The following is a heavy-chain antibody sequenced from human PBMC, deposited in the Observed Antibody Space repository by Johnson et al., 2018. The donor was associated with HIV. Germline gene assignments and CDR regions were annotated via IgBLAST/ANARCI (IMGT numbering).Heavy chain of an antibody. CDR2: IKCDGSNK. D-gene: IGHD1-1*01. CDR3: AMGFGRSGYNRNAFDI. V-gene: IGHV3-52*01. Sequence: VQLVESGGVVVQPGGSLRLSCAASGFTFSSSWMHWVCQAPEKGPEWVADIKCDGSNKYYADSVKGRFTISRDNSKNTLYLQRNSLRAEDTAGYYCAMGFGRSGYNRNAFDIWGQGTMVTVSS. CDR1: GFTFSSSW. J-gene: IGHJ3*02.